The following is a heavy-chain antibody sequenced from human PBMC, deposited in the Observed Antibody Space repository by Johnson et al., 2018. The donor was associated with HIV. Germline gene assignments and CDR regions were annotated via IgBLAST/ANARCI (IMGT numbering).Heavy chain of an antibody. CDR2: ISWNSGSI. V-gene: IGHV3-9*01. J-gene: IGHJ3*01. CDR1: GFTFAHYA. D-gene: IGHD5-24*01. CDR3: ARDGPWLQSQRDAFDV. Sequence: VQLVESGGGLVQPGRSLRLSCEASGFTFAHYAMHWVRQAPGKGLEWVSSISWNSGSIGYADSVKGRFPIPRDNAKNSLYLQMNSLRAEDTAVYYCARDGPWLQSQRDAFDVWGQGTMVIVSS.